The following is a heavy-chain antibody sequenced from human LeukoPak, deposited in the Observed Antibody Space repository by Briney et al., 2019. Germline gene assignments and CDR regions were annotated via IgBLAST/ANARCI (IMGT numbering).Heavy chain of an antibody. Sequence: SVKVSCKASGGTFSKYTISWVRQRPGQGLEWMGGITPLFGTANYAQKFQGRVTITADESASTAYMELSSLRSEDTAVYYCAGPRSGYSYGKFDYWGQGTLVTVSS. CDR3: AGPRSGYSYGKFDY. D-gene: IGHD5-18*01. CDR2: ITPLFGTA. J-gene: IGHJ4*02. CDR1: GGTFSKYT. V-gene: IGHV1-69*13.